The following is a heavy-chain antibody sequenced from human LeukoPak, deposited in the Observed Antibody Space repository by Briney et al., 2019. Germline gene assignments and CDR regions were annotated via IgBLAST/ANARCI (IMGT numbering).Heavy chain of an antibody. V-gene: IGHV3-30*02. Sequence: GGSLRLSCAASGFTPSAFGMHWVRQAPGKGLEWVAFLRPNGSNNYVDSVKGRFAISRDNSKNTLYLQMNGLSTEDTAFYYCAKDQAGTWGLDYWGQGTLVTVSS. CDR2: LRPNGSN. CDR3: AKDQAGTWGLDY. D-gene: IGHD3-10*01. J-gene: IGHJ4*02. CDR1: GFTPSAFG.